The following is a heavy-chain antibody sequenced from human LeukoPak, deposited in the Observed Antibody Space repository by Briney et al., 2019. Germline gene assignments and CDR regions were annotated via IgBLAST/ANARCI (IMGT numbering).Heavy chain of an antibody. V-gene: IGHV4-39*01. CDR1: GGSISSINYY. CDR3: ARQNGATWDYFDY. D-gene: IGHD1-26*01. Sequence: PSETLSLTCTVSGGSISSINYYWGCIRQPPGKGLGWIGSIYYSGSTKYNPSLKSRVTISVDTSKNQFSLKLSSVTAADTAVYYCARQNGATWDYFDYWGQGTLVTVSS. J-gene: IGHJ4*02. CDR2: IYYSGST.